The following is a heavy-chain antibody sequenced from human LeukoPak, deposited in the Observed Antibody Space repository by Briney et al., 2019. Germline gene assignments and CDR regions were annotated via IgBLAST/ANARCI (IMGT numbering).Heavy chain of an antibody. CDR2: ISYDGSNK. J-gene: IGHJ3*02. D-gene: IGHD3-22*01. V-gene: IGHV3-30-3*01. Sequence: GGSLRLSCAASGFTFSSYAVPWVRQAPGKGLEWVAVISYDGSNKYYADSVKGRFTISRDNSKNTLYLQMNSLRAEDTAVYYCARDYDSSGNDAFDIWGQGTMVTVSS. CDR1: GFTFSSYA. CDR3: ARDYDSSGNDAFDI.